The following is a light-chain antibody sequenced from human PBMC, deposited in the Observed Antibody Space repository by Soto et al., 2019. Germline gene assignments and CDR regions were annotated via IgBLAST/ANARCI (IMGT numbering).Light chain of an antibody. V-gene: IGKV1-39*01. Sequence: DFQLTQSPSTLSAWVGDRVTITCRASQSVSKWLAWYQQQPGKAPKFLIYASSTLQSGVPSRFSGTASGTDFTLTISSLQPEDFATYYCQQSYSTPLTCGQGTKGDIK. CDR2: ASS. CDR3: QQSYSTPLT. CDR1: QSVSKW. J-gene: IGKJ1*01.